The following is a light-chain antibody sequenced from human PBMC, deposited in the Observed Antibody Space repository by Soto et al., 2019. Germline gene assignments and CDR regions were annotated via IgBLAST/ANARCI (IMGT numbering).Light chain of an antibody. V-gene: IGKV3-15*01. Sequence: EIVMTQSPANLSVSPGERATLSCRASQSVSSNLAWYQQKPGQGPRLLIYGASTRATSIPARFGGSGSGTAFTLTINSLQSEDFVVYYCQQYNKWPPYTFGQGTKLEIK. J-gene: IGKJ2*01. CDR1: QSVSSN. CDR3: QQYNKWPPYT. CDR2: GAS.